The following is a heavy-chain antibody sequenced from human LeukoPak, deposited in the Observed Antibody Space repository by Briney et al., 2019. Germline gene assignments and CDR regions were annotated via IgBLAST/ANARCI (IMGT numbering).Heavy chain of an antibody. CDR3: TRDGGAAAGTYYYYMDV. CDR2: ISSSSSYI. Sequence: GGSLRLSCAASGFTFSSYSMNWVRQAPGKGLEWVSSISSSSSYIYYADSVRGRFTISRDNAKNSLYLQMNSLRADDTGVYYCTRDGGAAAGTYYYYMDVWGKGTTVTVSS. J-gene: IGHJ6*03. D-gene: IGHD6-13*01. CDR1: GFTFSSYS. V-gene: IGHV3-21*01.